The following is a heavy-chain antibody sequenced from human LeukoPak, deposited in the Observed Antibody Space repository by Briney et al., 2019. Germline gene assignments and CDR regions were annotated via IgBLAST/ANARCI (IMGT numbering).Heavy chain of an antibody. CDR1: GFTFSNYA. Sequence: GSLSLSCAASGFTFSNYAMSWVRQAPGKGLEWVSAISGSGGSTYNADSVKGRFTISRDNSKNTLYLQMNSLRAEDTAVYYCAKGGLSASRAFDIWGQGTMVTVSS. CDR2: ISGSGGST. D-gene: IGHD2/OR15-2a*01. J-gene: IGHJ3*02. CDR3: AKGGLSASRAFDI. V-gene: IGHV3-23*01.